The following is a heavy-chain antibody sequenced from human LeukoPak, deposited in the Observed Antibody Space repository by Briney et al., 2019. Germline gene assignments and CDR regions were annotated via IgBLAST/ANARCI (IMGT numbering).Heavy chain of an antibody. Sequence: ASVKVSCKVSGYTLTEISMHWVRQAPGKGLGWMGGFDPEDGETIYAQKFQGRVTMTRNTSISTAYMELSSLRSEDTAVYYCARGDSSWYGGDAFDIWGQGTMVTVSS. CDR3: ARGDSSWYGGDAFDI. CDR2: FDPEDGET. V-gene: IGHV1-24*01. J-gene: IGHJ3*02. D-gene: IGHD6-13*01. CDR1: GYTLTEIS.